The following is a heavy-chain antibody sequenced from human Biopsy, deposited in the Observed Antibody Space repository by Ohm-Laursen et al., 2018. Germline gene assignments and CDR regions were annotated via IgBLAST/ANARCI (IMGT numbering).Heavy chain of an antibody. Sequence: ASVKVSCKASGYSFTSYYMHWVRQAPGQGLEWMGMINPSGSTTSYPQIFQGRVTMTRDTSKSTVYMEPSSLRSADTAVYFCARNTGWYGDLYYFGYWGQGTLVTVSS. V-gene: IGHV1-46*01. J-gene: IGHJ4*02. CDR1: GYSFTSYY. CDR3: ARNTGWYGDLYYFGY. CDR2: INPSGSTT. D-gene: IGHD6-19*01.